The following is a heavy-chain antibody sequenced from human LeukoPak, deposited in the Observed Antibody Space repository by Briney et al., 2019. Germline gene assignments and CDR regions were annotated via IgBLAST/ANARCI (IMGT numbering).Heavy chain of an antibody. Sequence: GGSLRLSCAASGFTFSSYGIPWVRQAPGKGLEWVAVISYDGSNKYYADYVKGRFSISRDNSKNTLNLRMNSLRAEDTAVYYCARMVGATSFDYWGQGTLVTVSS. J-gene: IGHJ4*02. D-gene: IGHD1-26*01. CDR2: ISYDGSNK. V-gene: IGHV3-30-3*01. CDR1: GFTFSSYG. CDR3: ARMVGATSFDY.